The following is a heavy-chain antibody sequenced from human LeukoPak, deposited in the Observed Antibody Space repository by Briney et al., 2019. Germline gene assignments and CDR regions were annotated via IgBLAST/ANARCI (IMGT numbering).Heavy chain of an antibody. CDR2: IFPGDSDT. J-gene: IGHJ4*02. Sequence: LGESLKISCKGSGHRFISYWIGWVRQMPGKGLEWMGNIFPGDSDTRYSPSFQGQVTISADKSISTAYLQWSSLKASDTAMYYCARPRYYYDSSGYYYQWGQGTLVTVSS. CDR1: GHRFISYW. V-gene: IGHV5-51*01. CDR3: ARPRYYYDSSGYYYQ. D-gene: IGHD3-22*01.